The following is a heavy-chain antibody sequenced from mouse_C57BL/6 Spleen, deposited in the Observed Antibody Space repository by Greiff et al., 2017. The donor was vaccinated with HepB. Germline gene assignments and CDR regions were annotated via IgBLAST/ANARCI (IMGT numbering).Heavy chain of an antibody. CDR2: IRLKSDNYAT. J-gene: IGHJ2*01. V-gene: IGHV6-3*01. Sequence: EVQGVESGGGLVQPGGSMKLSCVASGFTFSNYWMNWVRQSPEKGLEWVAQIRLKSDNYATHYAESVKGRFTISRDDSKSSVYLQMNNLRAEDTGIYYCTGLYDYDEGGYWGQGTTLTVSS. CDR1: GFTFSNYW. D-gene: IGHD2-4*01. CDR3: TGLYDYDEGGY.